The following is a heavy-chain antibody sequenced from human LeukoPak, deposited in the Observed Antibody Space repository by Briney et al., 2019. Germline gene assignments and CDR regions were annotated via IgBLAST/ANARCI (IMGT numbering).Heavy chain of an antibody. V-gene: IGHV4-59*01. Sequence: SETLSLTCTLSGGSISIYYSIWIRQPPGKGLEWIGYIYYRGRTNYNPSLKSRVTISVDTSKNQYSLKLSSVTAADTAVYYCARVLGCSTTSCYAAYIDSWGQGTLVTVSS. CDR1: GGSISIYY. J-gene: IGHJ4*02. D-gene: IGHD2-2*01. CDR3: ARVLGCSTTSCYAAYIDS. CDR2: IYYRGRT.